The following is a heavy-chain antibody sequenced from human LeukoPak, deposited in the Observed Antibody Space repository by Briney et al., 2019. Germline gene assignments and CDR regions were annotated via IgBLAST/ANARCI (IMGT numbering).Heavy chain of an antibody. CDR3: ARAVGGFSGYDLDY. CDR1: GDSISSYY. Sequence: SETLSLTCTVSGDSISSYYWSWIRQTPGKELEWIGYIYSSGSTHYNPSLKSRITISLDTSRNQFSLNLRSVTAADTAVYYCARAVGGFSGYDLDYWGQGTLVTVSS. J-gene: IGHJ4*02. CDR2: IYSSGST. D-gene: IGHD5-12*01. V-gene: IGHV4-59*01.